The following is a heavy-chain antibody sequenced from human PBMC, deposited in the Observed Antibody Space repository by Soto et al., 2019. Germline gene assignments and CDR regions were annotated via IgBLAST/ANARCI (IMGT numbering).Heavy chain of an antibody. D-gene: IGHD6-13*01. CDR2: IIPIFGTA. CDR3: ARDIAAAGGMDV. V-gene: IGHV1-69*13. CDR1: GGTFSSYA. J-gene: IGHJ6*02. Sequence: ASVKVSCKASGGTFSSYAISWVRQAPGQGLEWMGGIIPIFGTANYAQKFQGRVTITADESTSTAYMELSSLRSEDTAVYYCARDIAAAGGMDVWGQGTTVTVSS.